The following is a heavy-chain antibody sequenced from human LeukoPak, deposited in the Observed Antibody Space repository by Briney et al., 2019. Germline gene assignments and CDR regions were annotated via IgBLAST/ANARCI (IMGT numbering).Heavy chain of an antibody. CDR2: INPSGGST. J-gene: IGHJ5*02. Sequence: ASVKVSCKASGYTFTSYYMHWVRQAPGQGLEWMGIINPSGGSTSYAQKFQGRVTMTRDMSTSTVYMELSSLRSEDTAVYYCARVWRNNWFDPWGQGTLVTVSS. CDR3: ARVWRNNWFDP. D-gene: IGHD2-21*01. V-gene: IGHV1-46*01. CDR1: GYTFTSYY.